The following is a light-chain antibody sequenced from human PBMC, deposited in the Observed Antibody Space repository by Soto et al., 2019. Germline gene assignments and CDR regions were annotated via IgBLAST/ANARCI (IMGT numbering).Light chain of an antibody. CDR1: QSISDW. Sequence: DIQMTQSPSTLSASVGDRVTITCRAAQSISDWLAWYQQKTGKAPKLLIYRASGSESGIPSRFSGSSSRTEFTRTINRLQPADFATVSCQQYNSFPWTFGQGTKVEIK. CDR2: RAS. CDR3: QQYNSFPWT. V-gene: IGKV1-5*03. J-gene: IGKJ1*01.